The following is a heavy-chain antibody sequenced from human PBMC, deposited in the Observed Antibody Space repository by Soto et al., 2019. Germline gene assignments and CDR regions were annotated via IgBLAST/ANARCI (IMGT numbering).Heavy chain of an antibody. CDR3: ARDWLEMATILNAYYYGMDV. CDR2: ISSSGSTI. J-gene: IGHJ6*02. Sequence: GGSLRLSCAASGFTFSDYYMSWIRQAPGKGLEWVSYISSSGSTIYYADSVKGRFTISRDNAKNSLYLQMNSLRAEDTAVYYCARDWLEMATILNAYYYGMDVWGQGTTVTVSS. CDR1: GFTFSDYY. D-gene: IGHD5-12*01. V-gene: IGHV3-11*01.